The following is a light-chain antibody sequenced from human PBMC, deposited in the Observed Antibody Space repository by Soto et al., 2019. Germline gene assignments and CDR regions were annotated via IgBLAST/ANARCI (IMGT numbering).Light chain of an antibody. J-gene: IGKJ1*01. CDR3: QQYNSYSSGT. Sequence: DIQLTQSRYTLSALVGARVPITGRASQSISSWLAWYQQKPGKAPKLLIYDASSLESGVPSRFSGSGSGTEFTLTISSLQPDDFATYYCQQYNSYSSGTFGQGTKVDI. CDR1: QSISSW. V-gene: IGKV1-5*01. CDR2: DAS.